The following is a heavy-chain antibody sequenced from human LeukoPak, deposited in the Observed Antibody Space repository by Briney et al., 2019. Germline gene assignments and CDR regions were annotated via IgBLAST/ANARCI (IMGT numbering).Heavy chain of an antibody. CDR3: ARVHNEGSHYVY. D-gene: IGHD1-26*01. V-gene: IGHV1-18*01. Sequence: ASVKVSCKASGYTLTNYGISWVRQAPGQGLEWMGWISSYNGNTKYAQKLQGRVTMTTDTSTNTAYMELRSLRSDDTAVYYCARVHNEGSHYVYWGQGTLVTVSS. CDR1: GYTLTNYG. J-gene: IGHJ4*02. CDR2: ISSYNGNT.